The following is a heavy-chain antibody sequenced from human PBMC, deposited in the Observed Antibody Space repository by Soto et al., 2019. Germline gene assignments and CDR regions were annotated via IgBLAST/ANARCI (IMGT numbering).Heavy chain of an antibody. Sequence: PSETLSLTCSVSGGSLITSDSCFIWIRQFPWNGLELIGYVSSNDTSSYHPSLESRLTISLDRSKNRFSLKLTSMTAADAAVYFCARERIVTVPAGRGTLYNYFGVDVWGQGTTVTVSS. CDR2: VSSNDTS. D-gene: IGHD3-10*01. J-gene: IGHJ6*02. CDR1: GGSLITSDSC. CDR3: ARERIVTVPAGRGTLYNYFGVDV. V-gene: IGHV4-30-4*08.